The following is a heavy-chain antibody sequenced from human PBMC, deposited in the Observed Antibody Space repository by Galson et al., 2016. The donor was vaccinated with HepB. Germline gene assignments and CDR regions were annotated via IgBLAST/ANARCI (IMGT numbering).Heavy chain of an antibody. V-gene: IGHV3-30*03. J-gene: IGHJ4*02. CDR1: GFTFSSYG. CDR2: LSYDGSNK. Sequence: SLRLSCAASGFTFSSYGMHWVRQAPGKGLEWVAVLSYDGSNKYYADSVKGRFTISRDNSKNTLYLQMNSLRAEDTAVYYCATPYYDFWSGYNPFDYWGQGTLVTVSS. CDR3: ATPYYDFWSGYNPFDY. D-gene: IGHD3-3*01.